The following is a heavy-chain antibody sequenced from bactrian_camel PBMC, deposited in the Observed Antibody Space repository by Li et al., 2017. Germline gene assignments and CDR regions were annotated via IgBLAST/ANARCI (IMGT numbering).Heavy chain of an antibody. V-gene: IGHV3S55*01. CDR1: GYIGSYC. CDR3: ASKVGMCGPNWSKLRFDS. J-gene: IGHJ4*01. D-gene: IGHD1*01. CDR2: QRDAAT. Sequence: HVQLVESGGGSVQAGGSLRLSCAASGYIGSYCMGWYRQAPGKEREGVAAQRDAATYYADSVKGRFSISRDIASRTLYLQMSNLKPEDTALYYCASKVGMCGPNWSKLRFDSRGPGTQVTVS.